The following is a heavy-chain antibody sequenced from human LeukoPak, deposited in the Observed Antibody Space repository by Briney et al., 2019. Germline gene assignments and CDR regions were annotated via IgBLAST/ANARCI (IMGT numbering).Heavy chain of an antibody. V-gene: IGHV1-69*01. Sequence: SVKVSCKASGGTFSSYAISWVRQAPGQGLEWMGGIIPIFGTANYAQKCQGRVTITADESTSTAYMELSSLRSEDTAVYYCARSSRYYDSSGLQAYYFDYWGQGTLVTVSS. CDR3: ARSSRYYDSSGLQAYYFDY. CDR1: GGTFSSYA. J-gene: IGHJ4*02. CDR2: IIPIFGTA. D-gene: IGHD3-22*01.